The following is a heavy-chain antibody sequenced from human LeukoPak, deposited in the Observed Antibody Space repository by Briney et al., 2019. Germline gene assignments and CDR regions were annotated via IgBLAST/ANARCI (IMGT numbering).Heavy chain of an antibody. CDR1: GFTFSSYS. D-gene: IGHD1-1*01. Sequence: GGSLRLSCVGSGFTFSSYSMNWVRQAPGKGLEWVSSISSSSNYIYYADSVKGRFTVSRDNAESSLYLQMTSLTPEDSGVYYCAKDPNQLLTLDHWGQGTLVTVSS. V-gene: IGHV3-21*03. CDR3: AKDPNQLLTLDH. J-gene: IGHJ4*02. CDR2: ISSSSNYI.